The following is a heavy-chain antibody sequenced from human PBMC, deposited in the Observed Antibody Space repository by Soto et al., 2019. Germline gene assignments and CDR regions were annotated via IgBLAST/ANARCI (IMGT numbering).Heavy chain of an antibody. CDR3: AKGNGWYYY. CDR2: IYYSGST. CDR1: VDSMTHNY. Sequence: PSETLSLTCSISVDSMTHNYWTWIRQPPGKGLEWIGYIYYSGSTNYNPSLKSRVSIAIDTSKNQFSLKLNFVTAADTAVYYCAKGNGWYYYWGQGTLVTVSS. V-gene: IGHV4-59*01. D-gene: IGHD6-19*01. J-gene: IGHJ4*02.